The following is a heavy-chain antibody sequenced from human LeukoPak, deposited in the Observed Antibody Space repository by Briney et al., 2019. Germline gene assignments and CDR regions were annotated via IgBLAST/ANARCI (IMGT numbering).Heavy chain of an antibody. D-gene: IGHD2-2*01. CDR2: VYTSGTT. CDR1: GGSISSGSYY. J-gene: IGHJ5*02. Sequence: PSQTLSLTCTVSGGSISSGSYYWNWIRQPAGKGLEWIGRVYTSGTTTYNPSLKSRVTISVDTSRNQFSLNLNSVTAAHTAVYYCAGDLGTSSWFDPWGQGTLVTVSS. V-gene: IGHV4-61*02. CDR3: AGDLGTSSWFDP.